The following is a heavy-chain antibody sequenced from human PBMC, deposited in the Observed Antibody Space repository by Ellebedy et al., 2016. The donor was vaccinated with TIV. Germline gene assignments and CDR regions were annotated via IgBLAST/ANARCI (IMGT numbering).Heavy chain of an antibody. D-gene: IGHD2-15*01. CDR3: AGGFRGYCSGGSCYYFDY. CDR1: GGSFSGYY. Sequence: MPSETLSLTCAVYGGSFSGYYWSWIRQPPGKGLGWIGEINHSGSTNYNPSLKSRVTISVDTSKTQFSLTLRSVTAADTAVYYCAGGFRGYCSGGSCYYFDYWGQGTLVTVSS. J-gene: IGHJ4*02. CDR2: INHSGST. V-gene: IGHV4-34*01.